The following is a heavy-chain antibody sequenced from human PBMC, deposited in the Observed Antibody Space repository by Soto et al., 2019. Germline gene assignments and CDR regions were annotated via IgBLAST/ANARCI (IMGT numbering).Heavy chain of an antibody. CDR1: GYTFTSYA. CDR2: INAGNGNT. V-gene: IGHV1-3*01. D-gene: IGHD1-20*01. CDR3: ARGITLPTPLDY. Sequence: ASVKGSCKASGYTFTSYAVRWVRQAPGQRLEWMGWINAGNGNTKYSQKFQGRVTITRDTSASTAYMELSSLRSEDTAVYYCARGITLPTPLDYWGQGTLVTVSS. J-gene: IGHJ4*02.